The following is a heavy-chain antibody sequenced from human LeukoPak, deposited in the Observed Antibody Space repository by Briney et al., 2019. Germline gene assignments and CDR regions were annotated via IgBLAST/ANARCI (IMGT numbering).Heavy chain of an antibody. D-gene: IGHD2-21*02. CDR3: AMGPVVVTAFPGYFDY. Sequence: ASVKVSCKASGYTFTSYAMHWVRPAPGQRLEWMGWINAGNGNTKYSQKFQGRVTITRDTSASTAYMELSSLRSEDTAVYYCAMGPVVVTAFPGYFDYWGQGTLVTVSS. CDR2: INAGNGNT. V-gene: IGHV1-3*01. J-gene: IGHJ4*02. CDR1: GYTFTSYA.